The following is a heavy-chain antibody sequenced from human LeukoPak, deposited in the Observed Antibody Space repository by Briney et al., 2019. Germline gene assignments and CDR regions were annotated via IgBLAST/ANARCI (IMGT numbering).Heavy chain of an antibody. V-gene: IGHV3-33*01. J-gene: IGHJ5*02. CDR2: IWFDVTEK. D-gene: IGHD3-22*01. CDR3: ARVNGPNSGYYYTLDL. CDR1: GLTFRNYA. Sequence: GGSLRLSCAASGLTFRNYAMHWVRQAPGGRLEWVAVIWFDVTEKYYAASVMGRFTISRDSSESTLYPQMNGLRTEDTAVYYCARVNGPNSGYYYTLDLWGQGTPVTVSS.